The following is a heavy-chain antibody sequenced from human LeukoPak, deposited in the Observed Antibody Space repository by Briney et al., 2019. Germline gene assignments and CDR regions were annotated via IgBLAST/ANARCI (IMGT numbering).Heavy chain of an antibody. CDR2: ISGSGGVT. D-gene: IGHD3-22*01. J-gene: IGHJ4*02. CDR1: EFTFSSHA. Sequence: GGSLRLSCAASEFTFSSHAMSWVRQAPGKGLEWVSIISGSGGVTYYADSVKDRFTISRDNSKNTLYLQMNSLRAEDTAVYYCAKDGYYYDSSAYYVIYYFDSWGQGTLVTVSS. CDR3: AKDGYYYDSSAYYVIYYFDS. V-gene: IGHV3-23*01.